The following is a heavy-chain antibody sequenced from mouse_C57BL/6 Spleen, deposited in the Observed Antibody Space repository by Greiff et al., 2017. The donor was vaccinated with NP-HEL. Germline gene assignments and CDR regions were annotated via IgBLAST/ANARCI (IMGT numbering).Heavy chain of an antibody. D-gene: IGHD1-1*01. J-gene: IGHJ4*01. Sequence: VKLQESGPGLVAPSQSLSITCTVSGFSLTSYGVHWVRQPPGKGLEWLVVIWSDGSTTYNSALKSRLSISKDNSKSQVFLKMNSLQTDDTAMYYCARQDGSSYYAMDYWGQGTSVTVSS. CDR2: IWSDGST. V-gene: IGHV2-6-1*01. CDR3: ARQDGSSYYAMDY. CDR1: GFSLTSYG.